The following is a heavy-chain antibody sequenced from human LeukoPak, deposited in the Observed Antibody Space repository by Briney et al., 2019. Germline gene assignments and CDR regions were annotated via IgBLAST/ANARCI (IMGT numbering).Heavy chain of an antibody. Sequence: ASVKVSCKASGGTFSSYAISWVRQAPGQGLEWMGGIIPIFGTANYAQKFQGRVTITADESTSTAYMELSSLRSEDTAVYYCAMWEVRGVIKLPDYWGQGTLVTVSS. J-gene: IGHJ4*02. CDR2: IIPIFGTA. CDR1: GGTFSSYA. CDR3: AMWEVRGVIKLPDY. V-gene: IGHV1-69*01. D-gene: IGHD3-10*01.